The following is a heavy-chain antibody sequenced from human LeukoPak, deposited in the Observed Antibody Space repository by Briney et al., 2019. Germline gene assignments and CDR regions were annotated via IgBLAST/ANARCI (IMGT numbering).Heavy chain of an antibody. CDR3: ARAYSSGRYGELDY. Sequence: GASVKVSCKASGYTFTSYGISWVRQAPGQGLEWMGWISAYNGNTNYAQKVQGRVTMTTDTSTSTGYMELRSLRSDDTAVYYCARAYSSGRYGELDYWGQGTLVTVSS. CDR2: ISAYNGNT. D-gene: IGHD6-19*01. J-gene: IGHJ4*02. V-gene: IGHV1-18*01. CDR1: GYTFTSYG.